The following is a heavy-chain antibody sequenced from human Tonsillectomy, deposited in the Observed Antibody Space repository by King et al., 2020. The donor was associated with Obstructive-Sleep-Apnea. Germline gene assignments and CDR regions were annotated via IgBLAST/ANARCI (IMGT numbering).Heavy chain of an antibody. V-gene: IGHV4-4*02. CDR1: GGSISSTNW. D-gene: IGHD5-24*01. J-gene: IGHJ6*02. CDR2: IYHSGST. Sequence: LQLQESGPGLVKPSGTLSLTCAVSGGSISSTNWWSWVRQPPGKGLEWIGEIYHSGSTNYNPTLKSRVTISVDKSKNQFSLNLSSVTAADTAVYYWARVRWRPYYYGMDVWGQGTTVTVSS. CDR3: ARVRWRPYYYGMDV.